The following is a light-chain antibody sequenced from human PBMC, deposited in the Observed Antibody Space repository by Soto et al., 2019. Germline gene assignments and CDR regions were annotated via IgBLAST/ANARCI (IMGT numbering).Light chain of an antibody. J-gene: IGKJ1*01. CDR2: DAS. CDR1: QSVSSSY. Sequence: EILFTQSPGTLSLSPGERATLSCRASQSVSSSYLAWYQHKPGQAPRLIIYDASNRANGIPARFSGSVSGADFTLTISSLQPDDFSTYYCQQYNSYYPWTFGQGTKVDIK. V-gene: IGKV3-20*01. CDR3: QQYNSYYPWT.